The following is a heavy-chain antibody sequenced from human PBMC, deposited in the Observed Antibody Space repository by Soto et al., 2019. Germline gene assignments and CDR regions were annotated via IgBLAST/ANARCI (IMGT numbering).Heavy chain of an antibody. CDR2: IIPILGIA. J-gene: IGHJ6*02. Sequence: QVQLVQSGAEVKKPGSSVKVSCKASGGTFSSYTISWVRQAPGQGLEWMGRIIPILGIANYAHKFQGRVTITADKSRSTADMELSILRSDDTAVYYCARAATGCYSMDVWGQGTTVTVSS. V-gene: IGHV1-69*02. CDR3: ARAATGCYSMDV. D-gene: IGHD1-26*01. CDR1: GGTFSSYT.